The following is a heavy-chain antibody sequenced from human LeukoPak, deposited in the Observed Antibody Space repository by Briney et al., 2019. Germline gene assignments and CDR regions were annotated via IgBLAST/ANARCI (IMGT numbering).Heavy chain of an antibody. CDR3: ARTSPNMDV. J-gene: IGHJ6*03. V-gene: IGHV4-39*01. CDR1: GGSISSGSYY. D-gene: IGHD2-2*01. CDR2: IYYSGST. Sequence: PSETLSLTCTVSGGSISSGSYYWGWIRQPPGKGLEWIGSIYYSGSTYYNPSLKSRVTISVDTSKNQFSLKLSSVTAADTAVYYCARTSPNMDVWGKGTTVTVSS.